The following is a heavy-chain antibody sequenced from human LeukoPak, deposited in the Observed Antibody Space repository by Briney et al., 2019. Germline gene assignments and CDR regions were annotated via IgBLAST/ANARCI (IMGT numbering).Heavy chain of an antibody. CDR2: ISSSGGST. V-gene: IGHV3-23*01. CDR1: GFTFSSYA. D-gene: IGHD5-18*01. Sequence: GGSLRLYCVASGFTFSSYAMSWVRQAPGKGLEWVSTISSSGGSTYYADSVKGRFTTSRDNSKNTLNLQMNGLRAEDTAVYYCAKGEYSYGYLFDYWGQGTLVTVSS. CDR3: AKGEYSYGYLFDY. J-gene: IGHJ4*02.